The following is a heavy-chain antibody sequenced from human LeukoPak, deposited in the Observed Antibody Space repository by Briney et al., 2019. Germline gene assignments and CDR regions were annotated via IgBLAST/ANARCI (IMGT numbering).Heavy chain of an antibody. CDR2: ISGSSTYI. CDR1: GFTFSAYD. J-gene: IGHJ4*02. V-gene: IGHV3-21*01. CDR3: ARDRGDINDY. D-gene: IGHD5-12*01. Sequence: GGSLRLSCAASGFTFSAYDMNWVRQAPGKGLEWVSSISGSSTYIYYADSVEGRFTISRDNAKNSLYLQMNSLRAEDTAVYYCARDRGDINDYWGQGTLVTVSS.